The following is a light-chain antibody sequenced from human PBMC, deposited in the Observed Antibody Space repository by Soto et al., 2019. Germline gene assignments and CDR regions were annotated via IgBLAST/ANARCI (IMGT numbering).Light chain of an antibody. J-gene: IGLJ3*02. V-gene: IGLV2-14*01. Sequence: QSALTQPASVSGSPGQSITISCTGTSSDVGGYNYVSWYQQHPGKAPKLMIYEVSNRPSGVSNRFSGSKSVNTASLTISGLQAEDDADYYCSSYTSSSTKVFGGGTKVTVL. CDR2: EVS. CDR1: SSDVGGYNY. CDR3: SSYTSSSTKV.